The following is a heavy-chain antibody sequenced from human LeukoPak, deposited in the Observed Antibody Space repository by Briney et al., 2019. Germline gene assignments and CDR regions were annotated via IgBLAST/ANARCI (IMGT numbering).Heavy chain of an antibody. D-gene: IGHD3-22*01. V-gene: IGHV4-34*01. J-gene: IGHJ5*02. Sequence: PSETLSLTCAVYGGSFSGYYWSWIRQPPGKGLEWIGEINHSGSTNYNPSLKSRVTISVDTSKNQFSLKLSSVTAADTAVYYCARAFHYYDSSGSKISWFDPWGQGTLVTVPS. CDR3: ARAFHYYDSSGSKISWFDP. CDR2: INHSGST. CDR1: GGSFSGYY.